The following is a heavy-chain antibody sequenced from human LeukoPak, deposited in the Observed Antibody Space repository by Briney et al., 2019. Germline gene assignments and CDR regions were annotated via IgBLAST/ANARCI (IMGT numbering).Heavy chain of an antibody. V-gene: IGHV3-33*06. J-gene: IGHJ4*02. Sequence: SLSGDTAASGFIFLNYAMDWVRQAPGKGLEWVAVIWHDGRNEYYADSVKGRFTISRDTSKNTLYFQMNSLRAEDTAVYYCAKDEDLRHVDYSYFDYWGQGTLVTVSS. CDR1: GFIFLNYA. D-gene: IGHD4-17*01. CDR2: IWHDGRNE. CDR3: AKDEDLRHVDYSYFDY.